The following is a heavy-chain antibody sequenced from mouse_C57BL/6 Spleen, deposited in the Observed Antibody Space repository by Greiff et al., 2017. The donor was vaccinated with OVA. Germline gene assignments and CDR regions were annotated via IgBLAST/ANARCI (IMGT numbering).Heavy chain of an antibody. D-gene: IGHD3-3*01. CDR1: GYSITSGYY. J-gene: IGHJ2*01. Sequence: DSGPGLVKPSQSLSLTCSVTGYSITSGYYWNWIRQFPGNKLEWMGYISYDGSNNYNPSLKNRISITRDTSKNQFFLKLNSVTTEDTATYYCAREGTHYFDYWGQGTTLTVSS. CDR3: AREGTHYFDY. V-gene: IGHV3-6*01. CDR2: ISYDGSN.